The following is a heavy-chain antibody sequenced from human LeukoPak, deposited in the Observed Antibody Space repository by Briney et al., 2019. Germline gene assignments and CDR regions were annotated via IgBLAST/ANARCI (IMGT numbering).Heavy chain of an antibody. D-gene: IGHD3-10*01. Sequence: GGSLRLSCAASGFTFSSYGMHWVRQAPGKGLEWVAVISYDGSNKYYADSVKGRFTISRDNSKNTLYLQMNSLRAEDTAVYYCARVRPKLLWFGEYWFDPWGQGTLVTVSS. CDR1: GFTFSSYG. CDR3: ARVRPKLLWFGEYWFDP. J-gene: IGHJ5*02. CDR2: ISYDGSNK. V-gene: IGHV3-30*03.